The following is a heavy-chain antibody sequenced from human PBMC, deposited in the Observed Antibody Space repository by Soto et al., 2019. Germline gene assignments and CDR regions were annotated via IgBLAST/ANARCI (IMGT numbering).Heavy chain of an antibody. J-gene: IGHJ5*02. D-gene: IGHD3-10*01. CDR2: ISTSGTT. CDR3: ARESTVRGDWLDP. V-gene: IGHV4-4*07. Sequence: PSETLSLTCTVSGGSISSYYWTWIRQPAGKGLEWIGRISTSGTTNYNPSLKSRVTMSVDTSKNQFSLKLNSVTAADTAVYYCARESTVRGDWLDPCGQGTLVTVSS. CDR1: GGSISSYY.